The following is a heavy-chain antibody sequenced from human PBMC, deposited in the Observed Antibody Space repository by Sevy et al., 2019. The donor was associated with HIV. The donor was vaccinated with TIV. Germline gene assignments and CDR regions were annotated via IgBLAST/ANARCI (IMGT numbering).Heavy chain of an antibody. V-gene: IGHV4-34*01. CDR1: GGSFSGYY. CDR2: INHSGST. CDR3: ARHCSSTSCSHAFDI. Sequence: SETLSLTCAVYGGSFSGYYWSWIRQPPRKGLEWIGEINHSGSTNYNPSLKSRVTISGDTSKNQFSLKLSSVTAADTAVYYCARHCSSTSCSHAFDIWGQGTMVTVSS. J-gene: IGHJ3*02. D-gene: IGHD2-2*01.